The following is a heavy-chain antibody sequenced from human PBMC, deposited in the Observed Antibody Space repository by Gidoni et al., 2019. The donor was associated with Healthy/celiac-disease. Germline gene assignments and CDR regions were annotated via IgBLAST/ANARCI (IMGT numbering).Heavy chain of an antibody. D-gene: IGHD4-17*01. CDR2: IKSKTDGGTT. Sequence: EVQLVESGGGLVKHGGYLRLSWAASECTLRNAWRSWVRQAPGKGLDWVCRIKSKTDGGTTDYAAPVKGRFTISRDDSKNTLYLQMNSLKTEDTAVYYCTTDRIYGDYPLFDYWGQGTLVTVSS. CDR3: TTDRIYGDYPLFDY. V-gene: IGHV3-15*01. J-gene: IGHJ4*02. CDR1: ECTLRNAW.